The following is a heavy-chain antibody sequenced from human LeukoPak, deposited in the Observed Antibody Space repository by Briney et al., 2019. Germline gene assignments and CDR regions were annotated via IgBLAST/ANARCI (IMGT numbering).Heavy chain of an antibody. CDR3: ARDFEGRTVTIPVY. CDR1: GFXFSSYA. J-gene: IGHJ4*02. CDR2: ISYDGSNK. V-gene: IGHV3-30-3*01. Sequence: PGRSLRLSCAASGFXFSSYAIHWVRQAPGKGLEWVAVISYDGSNKYYADSVKGRFTISRDNSKNTLYLQMNSLRAEDTAVYYCARDFEGRTVTIPVYWGQGTLVTVSS. D-gene: IGHD4-17*01.